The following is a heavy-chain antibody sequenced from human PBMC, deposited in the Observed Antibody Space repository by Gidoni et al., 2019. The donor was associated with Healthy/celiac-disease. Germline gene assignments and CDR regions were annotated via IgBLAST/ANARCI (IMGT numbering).Heavy chain of an antibody. D-gene: IGHD4-17*01. V-gene: IGHV3-23*01. CDR1: GFTFSSYA. Sequence: EVQLLESGGGLVQPGGSLRLSCAASGFTFSSYAMSWVRQAPGKGLGWVSAISGSGGSTYYADSVKGRFTISRDNSKNTLYLQMNSLRAEDTAVYYCAKAPPTYGDETGGFFDYWGQGTLVTVSS. CDR2: ISGSGGST. J-gene: IGHJ4*02. CDR3: AKAPPTYGDETGGFFDY.